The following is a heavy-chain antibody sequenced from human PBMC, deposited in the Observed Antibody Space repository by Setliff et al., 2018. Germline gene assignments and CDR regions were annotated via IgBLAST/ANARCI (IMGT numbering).Heavy chain of an antibody. J-gene: IGHJ6*02. V-gene: IGHV3-7*01. CDR3: AREGRVLQFLEWLGNYYYYGMDV. Sequence: PGGSLRLSCAASGFTFSSYWMSWVRQAPGKGLEWVANIKQDGSEKYYVDSVKGRFTISRDNAKNSLYLQMNSLRAEDTAVYYCAREGRVLQFLEWLGNYYYYGMDVWGQGTTVTVS. CDR1: GFTFSSYW. D-gene: IGHD3-3*01. CDR2: IKQDGSEK.